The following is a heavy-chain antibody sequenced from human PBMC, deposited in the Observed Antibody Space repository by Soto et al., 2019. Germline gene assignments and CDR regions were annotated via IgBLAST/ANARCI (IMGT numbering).Heavy chain of an antibody. CDR3: ARGPRSNYYYYGMDV. V-gene: IGHV1-18*01. J-gene: IGHJ6*02. Sequence: ASVKVSCKASVYTFTSYGISWVRQAPGQGLEWMGWISAYNGNTNYAQKLQGRVTMTTDTSTSTAYMELRSLRSDDTAVYYCARGPRSNYYYYGMDVWGQGTTVTVSS. D-gene: IGHD7-27*01. CDR2: ISAYNGNT. CDR1: VYTFTSYG.